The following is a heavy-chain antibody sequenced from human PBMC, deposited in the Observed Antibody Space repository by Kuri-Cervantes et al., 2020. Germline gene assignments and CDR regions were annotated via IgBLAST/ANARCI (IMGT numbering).Heavy chain of an antibody. J-gene: IGHJ3*02. CDR3: AKDKYYDSSGYGAAFDI. V-gene: IGHV3-9*01. D-gene: IGHD3-22*01. Sequence: SLKISCAASGFTFDDYAMHWVRQAPGKGLEWVSSISWNSGKIGYADSVKGRFTISRDNAKNSLYLQMNGLRIEDTALYYCAKDKYYDSSGYGAAFDIWGQGTMVTVSS. CDR1: GFTFDDYA. CDR2: ISWNSGKI.